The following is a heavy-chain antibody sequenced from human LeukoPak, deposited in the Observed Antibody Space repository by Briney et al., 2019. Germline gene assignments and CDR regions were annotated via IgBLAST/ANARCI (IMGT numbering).Heavy chain of an antibody. V-gene: IGHV4-38-2*02. CDR1: GYSISSGYY. D-gene: IGHD6-13*01. J-gene: IGHJ4*02. CDR3: ASDHLSIEATGMRY. CDR2: IYHSGST. Sequence: SETLSLTCTVSGYSISSGYYWGWIRQPPGKGLEWIGSIYHSGSTYYNPSLKSRVTISVDTSKNQISLRLSSVTAADTAVFYCASDHLSIEATGMRYWGQGTLVTVSS.